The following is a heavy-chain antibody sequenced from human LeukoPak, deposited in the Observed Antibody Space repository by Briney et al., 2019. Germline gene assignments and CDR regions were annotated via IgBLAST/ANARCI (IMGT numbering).Heavy chain of an antibody. Sequence: GGSLRLSCAASGFTVSSNYMSWVRRAPGKGLEWVSVIYSGGSTYYADSVKGRFTISRDNSKNTLYLQMNSLRAEDTAVYYCAREIYGSGSYYYYYYYMDVWGKGTTVTVSS. CDR1: GFTVSSNY. CDR2: IYSGGST. J-gene: IGHJ6*03. D-gene: IGHD3-10*01. CDR3: AREIYGSGSYYYYYYYMDV. V-gene: IGHV3-53*01.